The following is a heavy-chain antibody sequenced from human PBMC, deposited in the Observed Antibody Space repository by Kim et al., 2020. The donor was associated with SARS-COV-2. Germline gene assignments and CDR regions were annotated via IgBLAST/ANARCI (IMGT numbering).Heavy chain of an antibody. V-gene: IGHV1-69*04. CDR2: IIPIPGIA. CDR1: GGTFSSYA. D-gene: IGHD5-18*01. CDR3: ARSLIDTAMAPNTSGDYYYGMDV. Sequence: SVKVSCKASGGTFSSYAISWVRQAPGQGLEWMGRIIPIPGIANYAQKFQGRVTITADKSTSTAYVELSSLRPEDTAVYYCARSLIDTAMAPNTSGDYYYGMDVWGQGTTVTVSS. J-gene: IGHJ6*02.